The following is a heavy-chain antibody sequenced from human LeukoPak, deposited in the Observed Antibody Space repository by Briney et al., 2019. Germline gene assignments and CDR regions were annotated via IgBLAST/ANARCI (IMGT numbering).Heavy chain of an antibody. Sequence: GGSLRLSCAASGFTVSSNYMSWVRQAPGKGPECVSVFYSGGDTYYADSVKGRFTISRDSSKNTLSLQMNSLRAEDTAVYYCASSGGYDFWSGYYTHYYGMDVWGQGTTVTVSS. V-gene: IGHV3-66*01. CDR3: ASSGGYDFWSGYYTHYYGMDV. J-gene: IGHJ6*02. CDR1: GFTVSSNY. D-gene: IGHD3-3*01. CDR2: FYSGGDT.